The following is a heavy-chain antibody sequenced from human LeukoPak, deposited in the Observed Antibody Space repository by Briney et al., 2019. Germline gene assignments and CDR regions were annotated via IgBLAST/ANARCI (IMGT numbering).Heavy chain of an antibody. J-gene: IGHJ6*03. D-gene: IGHD3-9*01. CDR3: AGLAYYDILTGYYTDPNYYYYYMDV. V-gene: IGHV3-66*01. CDR1: GFTFSSYA. CDR2: IYSGGST. Sequence: GGSLRLSCAASGFTFSSYAMSWVRQAPGKGLEWVSVIYSGGSTYYADSVKGRFTISRDNSKNTLYLQMNSLRAEDTAVYYCAGLAYYDILTGYYTDPNYYYYYMDVWGKGTTVTISS.